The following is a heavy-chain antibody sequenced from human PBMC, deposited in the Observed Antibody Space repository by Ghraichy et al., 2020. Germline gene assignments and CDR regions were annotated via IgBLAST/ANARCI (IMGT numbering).Heavy chain of an antibody. D-gene: IGHD4-17*01. CDR1: GFTFSSYA. CDR3: ARATVTTGFLTDY. Sequence: GESLNISCAASGFTFSSYAMHWVRQAPGKGLEYVSAISSNGGSTYYANSVKGRFTISRDNSKNTLYLQMGSLRAEDMAVYYCARATVTTGFLTDYWGQGTLVTVSS. CDR2: ISSNGGST. V-gene: IGHV3-64*01. J-gene: IGHJ4*02.